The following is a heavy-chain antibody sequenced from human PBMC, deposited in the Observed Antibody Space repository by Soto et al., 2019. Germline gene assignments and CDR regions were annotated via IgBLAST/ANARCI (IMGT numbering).Heavy chain of an antibody. Sequence: PSEPLSLTCTVSGGSISSSSYYWGWIRQPPGKRLEWMGSIYYRGNTYYNPSLKSRVTISVDTSKNQSSLKLSSLTAADTAVFYCAREGGGYCSGGSCQVDYWGQGTLVTVSS. D-gene: IGHD2-15*01. J-gene: IGHJ4*02. V-gene: IGHV4-39*02. CDR2: IYYRGNT. CDR1: GGSISSSSYY. CDR3: AREGGGYCSGGSCQVDY.